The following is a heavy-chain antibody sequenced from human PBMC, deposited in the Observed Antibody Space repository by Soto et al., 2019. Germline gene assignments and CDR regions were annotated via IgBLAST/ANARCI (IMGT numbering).Heavy chain of an antibody. Sequence: QVQLQESGPGLVKPSGTLSLTCAVSGDSISSSKWWTWVRQPPGKGLEWIGDTLHSGSTNYNPSLKRPIIISVAKSKNQSSLELTSVPATDTAVYDCAYSPGWYRHDVWGQGTLVIVSP. D-gene: IGHD6-19*01. CDR3: AYSPGWYRHDV. V-gene: IGHV4-4*02. J-gene: IGHJ3*01. CDR1: GDSISSSKW. CDR2: TLHSGST.